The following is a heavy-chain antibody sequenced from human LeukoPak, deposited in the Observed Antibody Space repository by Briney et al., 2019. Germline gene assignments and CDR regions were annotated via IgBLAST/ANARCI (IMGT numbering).Heavy chain of an antibody. CDR3: ARHRGSSSLLDY. V-gene: IGHV4-39*01. CDR1: GGSISSNDYY. D-gene: IGHD6-6*01. CDR2: IYYSGST. J-gene: IGHJ4*02. Sequence: PSETLSLTCTVSGGSISSNDYYWDWIRQPPGMGLEYIGSIYYSGSTYYNPSLKSRVTISVDTSKNQFSLKLSSVTAADTAVYYCARHRGSSSLLDYWGQGTLVTVSS.